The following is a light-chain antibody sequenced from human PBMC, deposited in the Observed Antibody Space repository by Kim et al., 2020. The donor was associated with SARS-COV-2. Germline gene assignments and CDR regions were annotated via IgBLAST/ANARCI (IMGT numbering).Light chain of an antibody. Sequence: SASVGDRVIITCRASQSLSGWLAWYQQKPGKAPSLLIYKTSQLEIGVPSRFSGSGSETEFTLTISSLQPDDFATYYCQQYNHYSTFGQGTKVDIK. CDR1: QSLSGW. V-gene: IGKV1-5*03. CDR2: KTS. J-gene: IGKJ1*01. CDR3: QQYNHYST.